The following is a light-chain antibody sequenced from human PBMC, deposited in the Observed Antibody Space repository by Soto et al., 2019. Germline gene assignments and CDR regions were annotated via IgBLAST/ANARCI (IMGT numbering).Light chain of an antibody. CDR2: AAS. J-gene: IGKJ4*01. CDR3: QQLNSYPLT. CDR1: QSIVTY. Sequence: EIHVTQSPSSLSASVGDRVTITCRASQSIVTYLNWYLQKPGKAPKLLIYAASTLQSGVPSRFSGSGSGTDFTLTISSLQPEDFATYYCQQLNSYPLTFGGGTKVDIK. V-gene: IGKV1-9*01.